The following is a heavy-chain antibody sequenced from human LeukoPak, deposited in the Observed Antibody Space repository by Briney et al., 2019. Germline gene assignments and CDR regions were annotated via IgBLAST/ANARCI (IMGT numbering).Heavy chain of an antibody. CDR2: TYYSGST. CDR1: GGSISSYF. CDR3: AGASSSGWYPDIDY. D-gene: IGHD6-19*01. J-gene: IGHJ4*02. V-gene: IGHV4-59*01. Sequence: SETLSLTCSVSGGSISSYFWIWIRQPPGRGLEWIGYTYYSGSTNYNPSLKSRVTISVDTSKNQFSLKLSSVTAADTPVYYCAGASSSGWYPDIDYWGQGTLVTVSS.